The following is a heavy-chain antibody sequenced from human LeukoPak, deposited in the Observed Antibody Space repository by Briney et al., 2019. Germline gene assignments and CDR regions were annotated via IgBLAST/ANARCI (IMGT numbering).Heavy chain of an antibody. V-gene: IGHV4-61*01. J-gene: IGHJ5*02. CDR1: GGSVSSGSYY. D-gene: IGHD5-12*01. CDR2: IYYSGST. CDR3: ARVVVATLGVHWFDP. Sequence: SETLSLTCTVSGGSVSSGSYYWSWIRQPPGKGLEWIGYIYYSGSTNYNPSLKSRVTISVDTSENQFSLKLSSVTAADTAVYYCARVVVATLGVHWFDPWGQGTLVTVSS.